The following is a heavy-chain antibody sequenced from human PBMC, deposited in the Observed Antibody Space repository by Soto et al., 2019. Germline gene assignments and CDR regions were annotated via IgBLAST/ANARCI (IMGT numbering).Heavy chain of an antibody. V-gene: IGHV5-51*01. D-gene: IGHD3-22*01. Sequence: GESMQIPCMGSGYSFTIYWSGWVRQMPGKGLKWMGIIYPGDSDTRYSPSFQGQVTISADKSISTAYLQWSSLKASDTAMYYCARSGYYDSSGYYGAGYSYGMDVWGQGNPVTVSS. CDR2: IYPGDSDT. CDR1: GYSFTIYW. CDR3: ARSGYYDSSGYYGAGYSYGMDV. J-gene: IGHJ6*02.